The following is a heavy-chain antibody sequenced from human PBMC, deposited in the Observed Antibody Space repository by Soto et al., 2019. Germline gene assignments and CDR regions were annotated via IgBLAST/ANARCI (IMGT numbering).Heavy chain of an antibody. Sequence: SETLSLTCTVSGVAIDSHYWSWIRQPPGKGLEWIGQVFYSGNTNYNPSLKSRVTISINTPTKQFFLKLTSVTAADTAVYYCARFFGVRVVYFASWGRGIW. CDR2: VFYSGNT. CDR1: GVAIDSHY. D-gene: IGHD3-3*01. CDR3: ARFFGVRVVYFASWGRGI. V-gene: IGHV4-59*11. J-gene: IGHJ3*02.